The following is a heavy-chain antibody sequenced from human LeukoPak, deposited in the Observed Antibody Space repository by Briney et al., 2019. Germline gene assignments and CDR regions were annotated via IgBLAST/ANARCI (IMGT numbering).Heavy chain of an antibody. J-gene: IGHJ4*01. CDR2: INHSGST. V-gene: IGHV4-34*01. Sequence: TPSETLSLTCTVSGGSISSYYWSWIRQPPGKGLEWMGEINHSGSTNYNPSLKSRVTISVDTSKNQFSLKLSSVTAADTAVYYCARHSTFFGVVIIKGRVRGPFDYWGQGTLVTDSS. D-gene: IGHD3-3*01. CDR3: ARHSTFFGVVIIKGRVRGPFDY. CDR1: GGSISSYY.